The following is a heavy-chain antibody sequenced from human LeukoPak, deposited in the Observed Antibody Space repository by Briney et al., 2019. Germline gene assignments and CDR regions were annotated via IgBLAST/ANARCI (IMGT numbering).Heavy chain of an antibody. CDR1: GFTFSRYW. D-gene: IGHD5-18*01. Sequence: HSGGSLRLSCAASGFTFSRYWMNWIRQAPGKGLQWLSKISRSSDIIQYAESVKGRFTISRDNAKNSVYLQVNSLRTEGTAVYYCATQYSYGPWAFDYWGQGTLVTVSS. J-gene: IGHJ4*02. CDR2: ISRSSDII. V-gene: IGHV3-48*04. CDR3: ATQYSYGPWAFDY.